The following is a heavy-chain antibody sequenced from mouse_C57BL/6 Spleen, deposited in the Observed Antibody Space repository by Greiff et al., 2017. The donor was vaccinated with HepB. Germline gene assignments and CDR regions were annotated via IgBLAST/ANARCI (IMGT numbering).Heavy chain of an antibody. Sequence: EVKVEESGGGLVQPGGSMKLSCVASGFTFSNYWMNWVRQSPEKGLEWVAQIRLKSDNYATHYAESVKGRFTISRDDSKSSVYLQMNNLRAEDTGIYYCLITTVVATNFDVWGTGTTVTVSS. V-gene: IGHV6-3*01. D-gene: IGHD1-1*01. CDR1: GFTFSNYW. CDR2: IRLKSDNYAT. J-gene: IGHJ1*03. CDR3: LITTVVATNFDV.